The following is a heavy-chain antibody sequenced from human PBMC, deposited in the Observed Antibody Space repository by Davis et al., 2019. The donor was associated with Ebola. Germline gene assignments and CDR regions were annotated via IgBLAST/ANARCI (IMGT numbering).Heavy chain of an antibody. CDR2: IYPSGST. Sequence: PSETLSLTCSVSDYSIRTTYYWAWVRQAPGRGLEWIGSIYPSGSTNYSPSLKSRLTISIDTSTNQVSLRLNSVTAADTAVYYCAINSARFEGRGYLYYYMDVWGKGTTVTVSS. J-gene: IGHJ6*03. CDR1: DYSIRTTYY. CDR3: AINSARFEGRGYLYYYMDV. D-gene: IGHD1-26*01. V-gene: IGHV4-38-2*01.